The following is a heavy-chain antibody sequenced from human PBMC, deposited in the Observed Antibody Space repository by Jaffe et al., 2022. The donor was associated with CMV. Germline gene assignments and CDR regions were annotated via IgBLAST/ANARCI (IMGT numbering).Heavy chain of an antibody. J-gene: IGHJ5*01. D-gene: IGHD3-22*01. CDR2: ISVSYGFT. V-gene: IGHV1-18*04. CDR1: GYPFTSFG. CDR3: ARDRDYYDNRGPLDS. Sequence: QVQLVQSGTEVKRPGASVKVSCKASGYPFTSFGISWVRQAPGQGLEWMGWISVSYGFTNFADNVQGRVTLTTDKSTSTAYMELRSLTSDDTAMYYCARDRDYYDNRGPLDSWGQGTLVTVSS.